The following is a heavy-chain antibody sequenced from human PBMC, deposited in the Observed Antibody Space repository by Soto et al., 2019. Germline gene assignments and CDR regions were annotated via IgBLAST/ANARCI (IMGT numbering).Heavy chain of an antibody. J-gene: IGHJ6*02. V-gene: IGHV1-69*12. D-gene: IGHD6-19*01. Sequence: QVQLVQSGAEVKKPGSSVKVSCKVSGGTFSNYAIDWVRLAPGHGREWMGGRVPIFGTTYYTQTFQGRATSIADESTTTSYLGMSSLRAEDTAIYYCARVEAVAGLYNYHGLDVWGQGTAVTVSS. CDR3: ARVEAVAGLYNYHGLDV. CDR1: GGTFSNYA. CDR2: RVPIFGTT.